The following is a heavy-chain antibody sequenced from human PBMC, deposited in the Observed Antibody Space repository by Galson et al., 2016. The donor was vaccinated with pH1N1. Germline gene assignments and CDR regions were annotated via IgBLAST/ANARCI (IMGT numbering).Heavy chain of an antibody. CDR3: ARDRPSPLVGYVFDA. Sequence: SVKVSCKASGYTFTNYGISWVRQAPGQGLEWMGWIITYNGNADYAEHLQGRVTMTTDTSTNTAYMELRSLRSDDTAVYYCARDRPSPLVGYVFDAWGQGTMVTVVS. CDR1: GYTFTNYG. V-gene: IGHV1-18*04. D-gene: IGHD2-2*01. CDR2: IITYNGNA. J-gene: IGHJ3*01.